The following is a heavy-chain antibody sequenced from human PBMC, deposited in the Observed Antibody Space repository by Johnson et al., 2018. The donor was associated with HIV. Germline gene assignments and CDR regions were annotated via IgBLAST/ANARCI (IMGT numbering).Heavy chain of an antibody. Sequence: QVPLVESGGGVVQSGPSLTLSYDASGFTLSVYDRHWVCQAPGKGLAWVAVISYDGSNQYYADSVKGRFTISRDNSKNTLYLQMNSLRAEDTAVYYCAREGPYSSRWGAFDIWGQGTMVTVSS. CDR1: GFTLSVYD. J-gene: IGHJ3*02. CDR3: AREGPYSSRWGAFDI. D-gene: IGHD6-13*01. V-gene: IGHV3-30*19. CDR2: ISYDGSNQ.